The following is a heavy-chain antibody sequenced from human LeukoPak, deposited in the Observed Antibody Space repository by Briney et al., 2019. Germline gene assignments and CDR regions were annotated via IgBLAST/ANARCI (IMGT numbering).Heavy chain of an antibody. CDR1: GGTFSSYA. CDR3: AREYSAWPVTTYLNWFDP. D-gene: IGHD4-17*01. V-gene: IGHV1-69*05. Sequence: VKVSCKASGGTFSSYAISWVRQAPGQGPEWMGGIIPIFGTANYAQKFQGRVTITTDESTSTAYMELSSLRSEDTAVYYCAREYSAWPVTTYLNWFDPWGQGTLVTVSS. CDR2: IIPIFGTA. J-gene: IGHJ5*02.